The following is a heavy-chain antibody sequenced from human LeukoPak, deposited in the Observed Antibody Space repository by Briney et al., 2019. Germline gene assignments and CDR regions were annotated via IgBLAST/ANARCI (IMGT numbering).Heavy chain of an antibody. CDR1: GFTFSSYG. CDR2: ISYDGSNK. V-gene: IGHV3-30*18. CDR3: AKDINTGSSWYYYYYGMDV. J-gene: IGHJ6*02. D-gene: IGHD6-13*01. Sequence: GGSLRLSCAASGFTFSSYGMHWVRQAPGKGLEWVAVISYDGSNKYYADSVKGRFTISRDNSKNTLYLQMNSLRAEDTAVYYCAKDINTGSSWYYYYYGMDVWGQGTTVTVSS.